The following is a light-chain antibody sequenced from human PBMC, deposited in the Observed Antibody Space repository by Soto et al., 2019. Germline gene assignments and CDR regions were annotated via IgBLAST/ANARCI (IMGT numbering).Light chain of an antibody. Sequence: EIVLTQSPGTLSLSPGERATLSCRASQSVSSTYLAWFQQKPGQAPRLLIYGASTRATGIPDRFSGSGSGTDFTLTISRLEPEDFAVYYCQQYGSSPITFGQGTRLEIK. CDR2: GAS. V-gene: IGKV3-20*01. J-gene: IGKJ5*01. CDR3: QQYGSSPIT. CDR1: QSVSSTY.